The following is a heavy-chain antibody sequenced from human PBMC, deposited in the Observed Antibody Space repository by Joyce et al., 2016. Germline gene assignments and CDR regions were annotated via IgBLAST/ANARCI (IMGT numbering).Heavy chain of an antibody. CDR3: ARVGGHFYESDY. CDR2: ISHSGSV. J-gene: IGHJ4*02. CDR1: GGSFNDHY. V-gene: IGHV4-34*01. D-gene: IGHD2/OR15-2a*01. Sequence: QVQLHQWGAGRLKPSETLSLTCAVYGGSFNDHYWSWARQPPWKGLGWIGEISHSGSVNYNPSLKSRVIIAVDTSKNQFSLKVTSVTAADTAVYYCARVGGHFYESDYWGQGTLVTVSS.